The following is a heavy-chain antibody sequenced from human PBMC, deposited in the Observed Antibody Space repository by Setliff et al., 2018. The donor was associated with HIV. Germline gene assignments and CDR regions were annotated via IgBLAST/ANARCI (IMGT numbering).Heavy chain of an antibody. CDR2: INWNGGST. Sequence: GGSLRLSCAASGFTFDDYGMSWVRQAPGKGLEWVSGINWNGGSTRYADSVKGRFTISRNNAKKSLYLQMNSLRAEDTALYYCARHPPRGYPKNWFDPWGQGTLVTVSS. D-gene: IGHD3-16*02. V-gene: IGHV3-20*04. CDR3: ARHPPRGYPKNWFDP. J-gene: IGHJ5*02. CDR1: GFTFDDYG.